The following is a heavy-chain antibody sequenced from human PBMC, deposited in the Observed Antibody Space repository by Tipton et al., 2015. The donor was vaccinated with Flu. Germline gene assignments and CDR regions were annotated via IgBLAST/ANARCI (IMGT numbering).Heavy chain of an antibody. CDR2: INPESDST. V-gene: IGHV1-2*02. D-gene: IGHD5-18*01. CDR1: GYTLTGYY. Sequence: VQLVQSGAEVRKPGASVKVSCKASGYTLTGYYVHWVRQAPGQGLEWMGWINPESDSTHDAQKFQGRVTLTRDTSITTAYMELNRLESDDTAVYFCARVRYNSGYDFGGQGTLVIVSS. CDR3: ARVRYNSGYDF. J-gene: IGHJ4*02.